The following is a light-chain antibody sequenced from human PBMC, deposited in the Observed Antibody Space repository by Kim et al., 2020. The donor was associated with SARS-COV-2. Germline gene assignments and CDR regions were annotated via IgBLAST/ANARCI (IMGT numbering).Light chain of an antibody. CDR2: GAS. J-gene: IGKJ1*01. Sequence: SSVGDRVTISRRASQGIKTYLAWYKQKPGKVPKRLIYGASALHAGVPSRFSGSGSGTEFTLTISSLQPEDVATYYCQKYNSAPWTFGQGTKVEIK. V-gene: IGKV1-27*01. CDR1: QGIKTY. CDR3: QKYNSAPWT.